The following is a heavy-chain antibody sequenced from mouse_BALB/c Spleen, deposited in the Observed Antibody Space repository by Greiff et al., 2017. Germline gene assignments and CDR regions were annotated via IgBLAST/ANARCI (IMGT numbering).Heavy chain of an antibody. CDR1: GFTFSSYG. J-gene: IGHJ1*01. Sequence: EVKLMESGGGLVQPGGSLKLSCAASGFTFSSYGMSWVRQTPDKRLELVATINSNGGSTYYPDSVKGRFTISRDNAKNTLYLQMSSLKSEDTAMYYCARGHYYGYWYFDVWGAGTTVTVSS. CDR2: INSNGGST. V-gene: IGHV5-6-3*01. CDR3: ARGHYYGYWYFDV. D-gene: IGHD1-2*01.